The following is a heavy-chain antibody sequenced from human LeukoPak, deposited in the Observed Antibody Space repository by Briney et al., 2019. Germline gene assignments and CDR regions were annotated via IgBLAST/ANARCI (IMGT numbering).Heavy chain of an antibody. J-gene: IGHJ4*02. Sequence: GGSLRLSCAASGFTCSSYEMNWVRQAPGKGLERVAYISSSGYTILYADSVKGRFTISRDNSKNTLYLQMNSLRAEDTAVYYCAKDFTSSWYVGYYFDYWGQGTLVTVSS. CDR3: AKDFTSSWYVGYYFDY. CDR1: GFTCSSYE. CDR2: ISSSGYTI. V-gene: IGHV3-48*03. D-gene: IGHD6-13*01.